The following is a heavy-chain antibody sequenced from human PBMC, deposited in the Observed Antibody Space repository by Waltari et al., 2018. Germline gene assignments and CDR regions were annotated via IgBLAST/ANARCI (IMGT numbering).Heavy chain of an antibody. D-gene: IGHD4-17*01. CDR3: AKDRSYGHSLAN. J-gene: IGHJ4*02. Sequence: EVPLVESGGGLLQRGGSLRLSCAGSGFDVRSSYMNWVRQAPGKGLEWVSGIHSGGNTYYADSVKGRFTISRDNSKNTLYLQMNSLRAEDTAVYYCAKDRSYGHSLANWGQGTLVTVSS. V-gene: IGHV3-53*01. CDR2: IHSGGNT. CDR1: GFDVRSSY.